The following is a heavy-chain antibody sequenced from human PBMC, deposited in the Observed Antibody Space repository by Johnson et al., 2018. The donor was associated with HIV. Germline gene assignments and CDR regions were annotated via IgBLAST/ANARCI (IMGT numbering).Heavy chain of an antibody. V-gene: IGHV3-11*04. CDR3: ARPHIVVVTAGYAFDI. D-gene: IGHD2-21*02. J-gene: IGHJ3*02. Sequence: QVQLVESGGGLVKPGGSLRLSCAASGVTFSAYYMSWIRQAPGKGLEWISYISSGGSTKSYADSVRGRLTISRDNSRNTLYLQMNSLRAEDTAVYYCARPHIVVVTAGYAFDIWGQGTMVIVSS. CDR1: GVTFSAYY. CDR2: ISSGGSTK.